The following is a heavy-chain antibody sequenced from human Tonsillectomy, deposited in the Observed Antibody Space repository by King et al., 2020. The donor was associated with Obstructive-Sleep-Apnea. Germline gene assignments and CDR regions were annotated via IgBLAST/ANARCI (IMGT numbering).Heavy chain of an antibody. D-gene: IGHD4-23*01. V-gene: IGHV3-23*04. CDR2: ISGGCGNT. Sequence: VQLVESGGGLVQPGGSLRLSCAASGFTFSSYGMTWVRQAPGKGLEWVSAISGGCGNTHYADSVKGRFTISRDNSKNTLYLQMNSLRAEDTAVYYCAKFRDYDYGGHFDYGGQGTLVTVSS. CDR3: AKFRDYDYGGHFDY. CDR1: GFTFSSYG. J-gene: IGHJ4*02.